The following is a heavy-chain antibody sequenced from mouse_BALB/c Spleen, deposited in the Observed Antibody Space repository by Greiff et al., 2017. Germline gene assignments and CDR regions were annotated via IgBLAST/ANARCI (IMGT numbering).Heavy chain of an antibody. D-gene: IGHD2-2*01. V-gene: IGHV1-9*01. CDR3: ARIYYGYEGGSWFAY. CDR2: ILPGSGST. CDR1: GYTFSSYW. J-gene: IGHJ3*01. Sequence: QVQLQQSGAELMKPGASVKISCKATGYTFSSYWIEWVKQRPGHGLEWIGEILPGSGSTNYNEKFKGKATFTADTSSNTAYMQLSSLTSEDSAVYYCARIYYGYEGGSWFAYWGQGTLVTVSA.